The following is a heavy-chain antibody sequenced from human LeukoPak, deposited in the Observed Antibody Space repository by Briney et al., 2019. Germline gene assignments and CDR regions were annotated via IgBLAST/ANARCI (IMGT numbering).Heavy chain of an antibody. CDR1: GGSISSYY. CDR3: AREGKKVRSSWYLNWFDP. CDR2: IYTSGST. J-gene: IGHJ5*02. V-gene: IGHV4-4*07. D-gene: IGHD6-13*01. Sequence: SETLSLTCTVSGGSISSYYWSWIRQPAGKGLEWIGRIYTSGSTNYNPSLKSRVTMSVDTSKNQFSLQLNSVTPEDTAVYYCAREGKKVRSSWYLNWFDPWGQGTLVTVSS.